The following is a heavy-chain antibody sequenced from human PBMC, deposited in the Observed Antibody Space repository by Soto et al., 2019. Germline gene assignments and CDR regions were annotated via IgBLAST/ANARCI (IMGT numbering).Heavy chain of an antibody. V-gene: IGHV4-59*11. CDR1: GGSINNHH. D-gene: IGHD3-9*01. CDR2: ISYTGST. J-gene: IGHJ4*02. Sequence: SETLSLTCKVSGGSINNHHWSWIRQPPGKGLEWIGFISYTGSTNYNPSLNSRVTISVDTSKNQFSLKLSSVTAADTAVYYCARGGILTGYYAFDYWGQGTLVTVSS. CDR3: ARGGILTGYYAFDY.